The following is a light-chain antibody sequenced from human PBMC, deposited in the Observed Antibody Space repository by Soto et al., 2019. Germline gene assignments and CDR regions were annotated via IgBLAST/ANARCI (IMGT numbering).Light chain of an antibody. CDR3: QQYGGSRWT. Sequence: EIVLTQSPGTLSLSPGERATLSCRASQSVSSTYLAWYQQKPGQAPRLLIYGASNRDTGIPDRFSGSGSGTDFTLTISRLEPEDFAGYYCQQYGGSRWTFGQGTRVDI. CDR2: GAS. CDR1: QSVSSTY. J-gene: IGKJ1*01. V-gene: IGKV3-20*01.